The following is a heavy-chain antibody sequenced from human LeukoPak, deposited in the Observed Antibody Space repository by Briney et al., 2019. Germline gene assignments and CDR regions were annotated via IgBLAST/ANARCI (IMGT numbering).Heavy chain of an antibody. CDR3: ATVYYYDSSGYYKTVDY. CDR1: GGSISSGDYY. V-gene: IGHV4-30-4*01. Sequence: SETLSLTCTVSGGSISSGDYYWSWIRQPPGKGLEWNGYIYYSGSTYYNPSLKSRVTISVDTSKNQFSLKLSSVTAADTAVYYCATVYYYDSSGYYKTVDYWGQGTLVTVSS. J-gene: IGHJ4*02. CDR2: IYYSGST. D-gene: IGHD3-22*01.